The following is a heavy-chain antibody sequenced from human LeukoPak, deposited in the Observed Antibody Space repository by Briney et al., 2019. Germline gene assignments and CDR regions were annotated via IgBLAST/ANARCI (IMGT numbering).Heavy chain of an antibody. CDR1: GFTFSSYG. CDR2: IWYDGSNK. V-gene: IGHV3-33*01. Sequence: GGSLRLSCAASGFTFSSYGMHWVRQAPGKGLEGVAVIWYDGSNKYYADSVKGRFTISRDNSKNTLYLQMNSLRAEDTAVYYCARAYGDVLNWFDPWGQGTLVTVSS. CDR3: ARAYGDVLNWFDP. J-gene: IGHJ5*02. D-gene: IGHD4-17*01.